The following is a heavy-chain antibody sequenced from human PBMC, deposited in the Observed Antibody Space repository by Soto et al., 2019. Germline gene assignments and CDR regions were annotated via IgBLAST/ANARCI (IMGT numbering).Heavy chain of an antibody. CDR3: EKARGVTTRAFDN. D-gene: IGHD3-3*01. Sequence: QVQLVQSGAEVKQPGSSMKVACKVSGDTFNNSAINWVRQAPGQGLEWLGGIIPYFGAADAAPTFQGRVTIIADDATSTVYMELTNLRHEDTAVYYCEKARGVTTRAFDNWGQGTLVTVSS. V-gene: IGHV1-69*01. CDR1: GDTFNNSA. CDR2: IIPYFGAA. J-gene: IGHJ4*02.